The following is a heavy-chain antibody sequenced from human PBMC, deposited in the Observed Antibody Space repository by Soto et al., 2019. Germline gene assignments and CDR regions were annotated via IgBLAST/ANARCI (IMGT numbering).Heavy chain of an antibody. V-gene: IGHV3-73*02. CDR2: IRSKANSYAT. CDR1: GFTFSGSA. CDR3: TRPRYCSSTSCSRDYYYYGMDV. D-gene: IGHD2-2*01. J-gene: IGHJ6*02. Sequence: EVQLVESGGGLVQPGGSLKLSCAASGFTFSGSAMHWVRQASGKGLEWVGRIRSKANSYATAYAASVKGRFTISRDDSKNTAYLQMNSLKTDDTAVYYCTRPRYCSSTSCSRDYYYYGMDVWGQGTTVTVSS.